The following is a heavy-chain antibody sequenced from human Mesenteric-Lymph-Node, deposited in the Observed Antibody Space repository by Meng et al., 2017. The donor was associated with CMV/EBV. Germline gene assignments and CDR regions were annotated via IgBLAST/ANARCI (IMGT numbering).Heavy chain of an antibody. D-gene: IGHD5-24*01. V-gene: IGHV5-51*01. CDR3: ARYHNYQLVDSSLDP. CDR1: GYSFTSYW. J-gene: IGHJ5*02. Sequence: GESLKISCKGSGYSFTSYWIGWVRQMPGQGLEWMGIIFPGDSDTQYSPSFQGQVTVSADTSISTAYLQWSSLKASDTAIYYCARYHNYQLVDSSLDPWGQGTLVTVSS. CDR2: IFPGDSDT.